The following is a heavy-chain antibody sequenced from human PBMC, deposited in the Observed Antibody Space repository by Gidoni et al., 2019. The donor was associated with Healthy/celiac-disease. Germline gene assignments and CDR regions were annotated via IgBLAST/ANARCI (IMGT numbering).Heavy chain of an antibody. CDR1: GFTFSSYG. Sequence: QVQLVESGGGVVQPGRSLRLSCAASGFTFSSYGMHWVRQAPGKGLWWVAVIWYDGSNKYYADAVKGRFTISRDNSKNTLYLQMNSLRAEDTAVYYCARESPDVSGAFDIWGQGTMVTVSS. CDR2: IWYDGSNK. J-gene: IGHJ3*02. CDR3: ARESPDVSGAFDI. V-gene: IGHV3-33*01.